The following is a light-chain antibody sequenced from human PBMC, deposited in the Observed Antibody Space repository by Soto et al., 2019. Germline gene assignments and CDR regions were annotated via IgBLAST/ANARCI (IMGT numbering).Light chain of an antibody. Sequence: EIVLTQSPGTLSLSPGERATLSCRASQSVSSINLAWYQQKPGQAPRLLIYGASSRATGIPDRFSGSGSGTDFTLTISRLEPEDFAVYYCQQYGSSPFTFGPWTKVDIK. CDR1: QSVSSIN. CDR2: GAS. CDR3: QQYGSSPFT. V-gene: IGKV3-20*01. J-gene: IGKJ3*01.